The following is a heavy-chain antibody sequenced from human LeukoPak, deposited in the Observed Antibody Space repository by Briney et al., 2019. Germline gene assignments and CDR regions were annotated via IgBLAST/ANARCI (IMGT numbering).Heavy chain of an antibody. J-gene: IGHJ4*02. CDR3: ARDLGPEIIRNSGLNI. D-gene: IGHD5-12*01. Sequence: GGSLRLSCAASGFTFSSYSMNWVRQAPGKGLEWVSSISTSSVYIYYADSVKGRFTISRDNAKNSLYLQMNSLRAEDTALYYCARDLGPEIIRNSGLNIWGQGTLVTVSS. V-gene: IGHV3-21*04. CDR2: ISTSSVYI. CDR1: GFTFSSYS.